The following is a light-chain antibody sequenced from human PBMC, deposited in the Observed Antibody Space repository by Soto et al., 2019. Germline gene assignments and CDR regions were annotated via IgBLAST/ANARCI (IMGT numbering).Light chain of an antibody. V-gene: IGLV1-40*01. J-gene: IGLJ1*01. CDR1: SSNIGAGYD. CDR3: QSYDSTLDARYV. CDR2: GNS. Sequence: QSVLTQPPSVSGAPGQRVTISCTGSSSNIGAGYDVHWYQQLPGTAPKLLIYGNSNRPSGVPDRFSGSKSGTSAYLAITGLQAEDEGDYYCQSYDSTLDARYVFGTGTKLTVL.